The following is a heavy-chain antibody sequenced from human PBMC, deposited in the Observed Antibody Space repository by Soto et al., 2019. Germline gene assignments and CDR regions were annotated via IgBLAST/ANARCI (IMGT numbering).Heavy chain of an antibody. Sequence: QVQLQQWGAGLLKPSETLSLTCAVYGGSFSGYYWSWIRQPPGKGLEWIGEINHSGSTNYNPSLKSRVTISVDTSKNQFSLKLSSVTAADTAVYYCARFRPITIFGVVGFSPWGQGTLVTVSS. CDR2: INHSGST. CDR1: GGSFSGYY. D-gene: IGHD3-3*01. J-gene: IGHJ5*02. V-gene: IGHV4-34*01. CDR3: ARFRPITIFGVVGFSP.